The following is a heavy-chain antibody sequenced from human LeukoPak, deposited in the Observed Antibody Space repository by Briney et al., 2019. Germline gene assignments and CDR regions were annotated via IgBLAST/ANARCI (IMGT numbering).Heavy chain of an antibody. CDR3: ATIPGIAVAGVMDV. J-gene: IGHJ6*04. D-gene: IGHD6-19*01. CDR1: GYTLTELS. V-gene: IGHV1-24*01. CDR2: FDPEDGET. Sequence: GASVNVSCKVSGYTLTELSMHWVRQAPGKGREWMGGFDPEDGETIYAQKFQGRVTMTEDTPTDTAYMELSSLRSEDTAVYYCATIPGIAVAGVMDVWGKGTTVTVSS.